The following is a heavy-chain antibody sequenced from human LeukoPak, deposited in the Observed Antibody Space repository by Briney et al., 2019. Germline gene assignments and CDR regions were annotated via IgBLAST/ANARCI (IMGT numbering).Heavy chain of an antibody. V-gene: IGHV3-48*01. J-gene: IGHJ4*02. CDR3: ARDDKDLTSGSYSEYFDY. D-gene: IGHD1-26*01. CDR2: ISSSSSTI. Sequence: PGGSLRLSCAASGFTFSSYSMNWVRQAPGKGLEWVSYISSSSSTIYYADSVKGRFTISRDNAKNSLHLQMNSLRAEDTAVYYCARDDKDLTSGSYSEYFDYWGQGTLVTVSS. CDR1: GFTFSSYS.